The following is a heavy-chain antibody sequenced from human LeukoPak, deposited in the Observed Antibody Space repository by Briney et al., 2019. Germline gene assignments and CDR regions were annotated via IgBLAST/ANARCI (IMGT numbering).Heavy chain of an antibody. D-gene: IGHD3-3*01. CDR3: ARGGLRFLEWFWTSGHMDV. CDR2: MNPNSGNT. Sequence: ASVKVSCKASGYMFTSYAITWVRQVPGQGLEWMGWMNPNSGNTGYAQKFQGRVTITRNTSISTAYMELSSLRSEDTAVYYCARGGLRFLEWFWTSGHMDVWGKGTTVTVSS. CDR1: GYMFTSYA. J-gene: IGHJ6*03. V-gene: IGHV1-8*01.